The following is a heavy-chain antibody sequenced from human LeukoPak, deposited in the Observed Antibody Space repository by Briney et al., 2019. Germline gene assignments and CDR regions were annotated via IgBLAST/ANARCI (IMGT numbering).Heavy chain of an antibody. J-gene: IGHJ4*02. CDR2: INPSGGST. CDR3: ARGQVKYQLLTYFDY. CDR1: GYTFTSYY. V-gene: IGHV1-46*01. Sequence: ASVKVSCKASGYTFTSYYMHWVRQAPGQGLEWMGIINPSGGSTSYAQKFQGRVTMTRDTSTSTVYMELSSLRSEDTAVYYCARGQVKYQLLTYFDYWGQGTLVTVSS. D-gene: IGHD2-2*01.